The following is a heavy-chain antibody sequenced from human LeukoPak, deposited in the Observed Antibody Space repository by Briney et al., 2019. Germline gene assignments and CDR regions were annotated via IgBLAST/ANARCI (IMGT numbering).Heavy chain of an antibody. CDR1: GFTFSSYA. CDR3: AKDYTGFFGMDV. V-gene: IGHV3-30*04. J-gene: IGHJ6*02. D-gene: IGHD3-10*01. CDR2: ISYDGSNK. Sequence: GGSLRLSCAASGFTFSSYAMHWVRQAPGKGLEWVAVISYDGSNKYHAESVKGRFTISRDNSKKTVNLQMSSLRAEDTAAYYCAKDYTGFFGMDVWGQGTTVTVSS.